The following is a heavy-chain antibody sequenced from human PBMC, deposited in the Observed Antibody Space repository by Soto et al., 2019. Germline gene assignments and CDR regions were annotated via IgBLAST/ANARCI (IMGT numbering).Heavy chain of an antibody. J-gene: IGHJ6*02. V-gene: IGHV4-61*01. CDR3: ARVGIAAAQDV. CDR1: GGSVSSGSYY. Sequence: SETLSLTCTVSGGSVSSGSYYWSWIRQPPGKGLDWIGYIFYSGSTNYNPSLKSRVTISLDTSKNQFSLKLSSVTAADTAVYYCARVGIAAAQDVWGQGTTVTVSS. D-gene: IGHD6-13*01. CDR2: IFYSGST.